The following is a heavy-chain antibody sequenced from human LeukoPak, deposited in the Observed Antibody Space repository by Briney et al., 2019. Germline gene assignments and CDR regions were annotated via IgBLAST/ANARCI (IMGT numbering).Heavy chain of an antibody. CDR2: IYSGGST. CDR1: GFTVSSNY. V-gene: IGHV3-53*01. D-gene: IGHD3-22*01. J-gene: IGHJ1*01. CDR3: AKDSDSSGYYYFQH. Sequence: GGSLRLSCAASGFTVSSNYMSWVRQAPGKGLEWVSVIYSGGSTYYADSVKGRFTISRDNSKNTLYLQMNSLRAEDTAVYYCAKDSDSSGYYYFQHWGQGTLVTVSS.